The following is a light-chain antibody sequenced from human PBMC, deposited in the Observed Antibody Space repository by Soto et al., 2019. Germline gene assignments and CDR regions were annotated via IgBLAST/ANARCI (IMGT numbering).Light chain of an antibody. J-gene: IGKJ4*01. CDR3: QQLNSYPLS. CDR2: KAS. CDR1: QTISSW. V-gene: IGKV1-5*03. Sequence: DIQMTQSPSTLSGSVGDRVTITCRASQTISSWLAWYQQKPGKAPKLLIYKASTLKSGVPSRFSGSGSGTEFTLTISSLQPDDFATYYCQQLNSYPLSFGGGTKVDNK.